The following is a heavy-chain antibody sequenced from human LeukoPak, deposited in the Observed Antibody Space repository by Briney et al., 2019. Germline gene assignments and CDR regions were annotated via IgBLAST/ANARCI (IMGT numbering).Heavy chain of an antibody. J-gene: IGHJ4*02. Sequence: GGSLRLSCATSGFTFSTYAMSWDRQAPGKGLEWVSCISGGGDNTYYADSVKGRFTISRDNSKNTLYLQMKSLRPEDTAVYYCAKRSVYDSSTYQYDYWGQGTLVTVSS. V-gene: IGHV3-23*01. CDR2: ISGGGDNT. CDR3: AKRSVYDSSTYQYDY. D-gene: IGHD3-22*01. CDR1: GFTFSTYA.